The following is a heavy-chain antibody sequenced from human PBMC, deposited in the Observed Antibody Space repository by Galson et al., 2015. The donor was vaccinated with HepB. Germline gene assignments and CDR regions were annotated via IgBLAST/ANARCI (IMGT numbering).Heavy chain of an antibody. CDR3: ARDRYGDYAQDS. CDR2: VSSSSRTI. Sequence: SLRLSCAASGFTFSSYSMNWVRQAPGKGLEWVSYVSSSSRTIYYADSVKGRFTISRDNAKNSLYLQMDSLTDEDTAVYYCARDRYGDYAQDSWGQGALVTVSS. D-gene: IGHD4-17*01. V-gene: IGHV3-48*02. J-gene: IGHJ5*01. CDR1: GFTFSSYS.